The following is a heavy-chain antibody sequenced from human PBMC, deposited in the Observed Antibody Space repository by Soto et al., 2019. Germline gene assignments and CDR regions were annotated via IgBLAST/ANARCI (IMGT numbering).Heavy chain of an antibody. D-gene: IGHD6-6*01. Sequence: GGSLRLSCAASGFTVSSNYMSWVRQAPGKGLEWVSVIYSGGSTYYADSVKGRFTISRDNAKNSLYLQMSSLRVEDTALYYCAKDISPPARRHYYYGMDVWGQGTTVTVSS. CDR2: IYSGGST. CDR3: AKDISPPARRHYYYGMDV. CDR1: GFTVSSNY. V-gene: IGHV3-53*05. J-gene: IGHJ6*02.